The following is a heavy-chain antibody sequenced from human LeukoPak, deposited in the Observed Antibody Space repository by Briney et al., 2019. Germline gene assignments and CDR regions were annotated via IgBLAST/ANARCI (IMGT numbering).Heavy chain of an antibody. D-gene: IGHD5-12*01. J-gene: IGHJ4*02. Sequence: SETLSLTCTVSGGSISSYYWSWNRQPPGKGLEWIGYIYYSGSTNYNPSLKSRVTISVDTSKNQFSLKLSSVTAADTAVYYCAREGYDYFDYWGQGTLVTVSS. V-gene: IGHV4-59*01. CDR2: IYYSGST. CDR1: GGSISSYY. CDR3: AREGYDYFDY.